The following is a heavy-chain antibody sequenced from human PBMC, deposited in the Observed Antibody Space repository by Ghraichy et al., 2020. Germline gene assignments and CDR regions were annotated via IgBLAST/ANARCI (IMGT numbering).Heavy chain of an antibody. Sequence: SETLSLTCTVSGGSISSTSYYWGWIRQPPGKGLEWIGSIYYSGSTYYNPALKSRVTISVDTSKKQFSLKLSSVTAAATAVYYCARVVGSSGYYYFPFDYWCQETLATVPS. J-gene: IGHJ4*02. V-gene: IGHV4-39*07. CDR3: ARVVGSSGYYYFPFDY. D-gene: IGHD3-22*01. CDR2: IYYSGST. CDR1: GGSISSTSYY.